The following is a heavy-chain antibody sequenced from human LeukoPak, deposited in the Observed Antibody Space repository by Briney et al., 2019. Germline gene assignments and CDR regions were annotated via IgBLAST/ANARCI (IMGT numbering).Heavy chain of an antibody. CDR2: INGRGGDT. V-gene: IGHV3-23*01. J-gene: IGHJ4*02. CDR1: GFTFSSYA. D-gene: IGHD2-2*02. Sequence: GGSLRLSCAPSGFTFSSYAMSWVRQAPGKGLEWVSAINGRGGDTFYADSVKGRFTISRDNSKNTLFLQMNSLRAEDTAVYYCATDRGDCSTTSCYTRGNYFDYWGQGTLVTVSS. CDR3: ATDRGDCSTTSCYTRGNYFDY.